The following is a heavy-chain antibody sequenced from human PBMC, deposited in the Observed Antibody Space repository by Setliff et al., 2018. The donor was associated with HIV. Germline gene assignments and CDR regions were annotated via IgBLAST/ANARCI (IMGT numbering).Heavy chain of an antibody. CDR3: ARFKYYYDSSGYFYNWFDP. D-gene: IGHD3-22*01. CDR1: GGAVNTYY. Sequence: KTSETLSLTCTVSGGAVNTYYWTWIRQPAGRGLEWIGRIYMTGGTSSNPSLRGRVIMSLDTSKTQSSLKLSSVTAADTAVYYCARFKYYYDSSGYFYNWFDPWGQGTLVTVSS. CDR2: IYMTGGT. V-gene: IGHV4-4*07. J-gene: IGHJ5*02.